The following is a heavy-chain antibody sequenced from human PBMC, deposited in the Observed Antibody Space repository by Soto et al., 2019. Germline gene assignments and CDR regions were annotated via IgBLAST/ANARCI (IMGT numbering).Heavy chain of an antibody. J-gene: IGHJ4*02. D-gene: IGHD3-10*01. Sequence: EVQLVESGGGLVKPGGSLRLSGAASGFTFSSHSMNWVRQAPGKGLEWVSSISSSGSYIYYADSLKGRFAISRDNAKNSLYLQMNSLRAEDTAVYYCASIPGGPPLRYFDYWGKGTLVTVSS. V-gene: IGHV3-21*01. CDR3: ASIPGGPPLRYFDY. CDR1: GFTFSSHS. CDR2: ISSSGSYI.